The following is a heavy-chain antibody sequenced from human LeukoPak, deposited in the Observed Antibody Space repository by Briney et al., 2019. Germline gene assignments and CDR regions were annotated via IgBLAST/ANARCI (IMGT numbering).Heavy chain of an antibody. Sequence: PGGSLRLSCAASGFTFSSYEMNWVRQAPGKGLEWVSYISSSGSTIYYADSVKGRFTISRDNAKNSLYLQMNGLRAEDTAVYYCANWARVGPYYYYYMDVWGKGTTVTISS. CDR3: ANWARVGPYYYYYMDV. CDR2: ISSSGSTI. CDR1: GFTFSSYE. D-gene: IGHD7-27*01. J-gene: IGHJ6*03. V-gene: IGHV3-48*03.